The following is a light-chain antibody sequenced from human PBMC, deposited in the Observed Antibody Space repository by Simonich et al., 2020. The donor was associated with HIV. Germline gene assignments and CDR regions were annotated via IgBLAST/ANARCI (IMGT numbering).Light chain of an antibody. J-gene: IGKJ2*01. Sequence: EIVLTQSPATLALSPGERATLSCRASQSVSPYLAWYQHQPGQAPRLRIYGASTRATGIPARFSGSGSGTEFTLTINSLLSEDFIVYYCQQYNNWPYTFGQGTKLEIK. CDR3: QQYNNWPYT. V-gene: IGKV3-15*01. CDR1: QSVSPY. CDR2: GAS.